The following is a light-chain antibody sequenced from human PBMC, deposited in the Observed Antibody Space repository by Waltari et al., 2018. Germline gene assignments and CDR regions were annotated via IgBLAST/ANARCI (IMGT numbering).Light chain of an antibody. CDR3: QKYVSLPAT. Sequence: EILLTQSPGTLSLSPGERATLSCRASQRVSRSLAWYQQKPGQAPRLLIYDASTRATGIPDRFSGSGSGTDFSLTISRLEPEDFAVYYCQKYVSLPATFGQGTKVEIK. CDR1: QRVSRS. J-gene: IGKJ1*01. V-gene: IGKV3-20*01. CDR2: DAS.